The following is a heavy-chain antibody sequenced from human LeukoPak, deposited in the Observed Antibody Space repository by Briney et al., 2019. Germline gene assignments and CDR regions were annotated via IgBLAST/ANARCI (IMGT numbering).Heavy chain of an antibody. CDR1: GFTFSSYS. Sequence: GGSLRLSCAASGFTFSSYSMNWVRQAPRKGLEWVSSISSSSYIYYADSVKGRFTISRDNAKNSLYLQMNSLRAEDTAVYYCARDTPFGYFDYWGQGTLVTVSS. CDR3: ARDTPFGYFDY. V-gene: IGHV3-21*01. J-gene: IGHJ4*02. D-gene: IGHD3-16*01. CDR2: ISSSSYI.